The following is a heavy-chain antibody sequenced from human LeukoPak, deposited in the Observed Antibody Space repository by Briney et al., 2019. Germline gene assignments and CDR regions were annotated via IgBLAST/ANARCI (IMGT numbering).Heavy chain of an antibody. CDR1: GGSISGHY. CDR2: IHYTGRT. D-gene: IGHD4-17*01. V-gene: IGHV4-59*11. Sequence: PSETLSLTCTVSGGSISGHYWSWIRQPPGKGLEWIGYIHYTGRTDYSPSLKSRVSLSVDLSKNQFSLELTSVTAADTAIYFCARTVGGDYEDYWGQGTLVTVSS. CDR3: ARTVGGDYEDY. J-gene: IGHJ4*02.